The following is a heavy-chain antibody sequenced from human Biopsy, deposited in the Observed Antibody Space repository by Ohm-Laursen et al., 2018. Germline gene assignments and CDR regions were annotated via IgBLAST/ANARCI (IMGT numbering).Heavy chain of an antibody. CDR3: ARGNEVMVTGPYFFDY. D-gene: IGHD2-21*02. J-gene: IGHJ4*02. V-gene: IGHV4-59*01. CDR1: GGSISSYY. Sequence: TLSLTCTVSGGSISSYYWNWIRQPPGKGLEWIGDIYYSGSTKYNPSLKSRVTISVDMYKSQLSLKLTSVTTADTAVYYCARGNEVMVTGPYFFDYWGQGTLVIVSS. CDR2: IYYSGST.